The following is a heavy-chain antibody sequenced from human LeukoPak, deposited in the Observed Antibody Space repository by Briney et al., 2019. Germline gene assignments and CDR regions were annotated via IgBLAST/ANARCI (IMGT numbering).Heavy chain of an antibody. D-gene: IGHD5-12*01. J-gene: IGHJ4*02. V-gene: IGHV3-49*04. CDR3: SRQIRATTDYFDY. Sequence: GRSLRLSCTAPEFTFGDYAMNWVRQAPGKGLEWVGFIRSKTYGGTTAYAASVKGRFTISRDDSKNIAYLQMNSLKTEDTAVYYCSRQIRATTDYFDYWGQGTLVTVSS. CDR2: IRSKTYGGTT. CDR1: EFTFGDYA.